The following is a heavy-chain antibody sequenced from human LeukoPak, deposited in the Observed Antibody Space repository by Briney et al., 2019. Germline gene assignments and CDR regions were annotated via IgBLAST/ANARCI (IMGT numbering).Heavy chain of an antibody. J-gene: IGHJ3*02. CDR1: GYTFTSYG. CDR3: ARHLLRGYRLNAFDI. D-gene: IGHD5-18*01. Sequence: ASVKVSCKASGYTFTSYGISWVRQAPGQGLEWMGWISAYNGNTNYAQKLQGRVTMTTDTSTSTAYMELRSLRSDDTAVYYCARHLLRGYRLNAFDIWGQGTMVTVSS. CDR2: ISAYNGNT. V-gene: IGHV1-18*01.